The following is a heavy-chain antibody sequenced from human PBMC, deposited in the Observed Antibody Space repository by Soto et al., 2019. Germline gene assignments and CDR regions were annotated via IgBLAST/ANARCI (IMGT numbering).Heavy chain of an antibody. Sequence: SVKVSCKASGGTFSSYAISWVRLAPGQGLEWMGGIIPIFGTANYAQKFQGRVTITADESTSTAYMELSSLRSEDTAVYYCARAIIAVAGSYDAFDIWGQGTMVTVSS. CDR1: GGTFSSYA. D-gene: IGHD6-19*01. CDR2: IIPIFGTA. V-gene: IGHV1-69*13. J-gene: IGHJ3*02. CDR3: ARAIIAVAGSYDAFDI.